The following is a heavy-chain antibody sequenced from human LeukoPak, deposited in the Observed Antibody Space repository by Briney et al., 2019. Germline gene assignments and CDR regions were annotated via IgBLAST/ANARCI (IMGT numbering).Heavy chain of an antibody. D-gene: IGHD4-17*01. CDR1: GYTFTSYG. V-gene: IGHV1-18*01. CDR2: ISAYNGNT. CDR3: ARDWGTTVTTYYFDY. J-gene: IGHJ4*02. Sequence: VASVKVSCKASGYTFTSYGISWVRQAPGQGLEWMGWISAYNGNTNYAQKLQGRVTMTTDTSTSTAYMELRSLRSDDTAVYYCARDWGTTVTTYYFDYWGQGTLVTVSS.